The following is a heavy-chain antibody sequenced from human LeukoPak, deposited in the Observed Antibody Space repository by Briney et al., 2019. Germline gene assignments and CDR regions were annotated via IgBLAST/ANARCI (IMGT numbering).Heavy chain of an antibody. D-gene: IGHD3-9*01. CDR2: VNNDGSST. CDR3: ARNYDILTGYPYYFDY. CDR1: GFAFSSYW. J-gene: IGHJ4*02. Sequence: GGSLRLSCAASGFAFSSYWMHWVRQAPGKGLVWVSRVNNDGSSTSYADSAKGRFTISRDNAKNTLYLQMNSLRAEDTAVYYCARNYDILTGYPYYFDYWGQGTLVTVSS. V-gene: IGHV3-74*01.